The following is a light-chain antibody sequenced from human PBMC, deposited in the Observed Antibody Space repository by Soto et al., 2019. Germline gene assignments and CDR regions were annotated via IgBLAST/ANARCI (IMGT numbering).Light chain of an antibody. Sequence: FRQAQATLWLSCGDRATLSCGASQDVGGYLSWFQQKPGQAPRLLIYDASIRAPGIPARFSGSESGTVFTLTISCLEPEDFAVYYCQQYKDWPPLTFGGGTKVDIK. CDR1: QDVGGY. CDR2: DAS. J-gene: IGKJ4*01. CDR3: QQYKDWPPLT. V-gene: IGKV3-11*01.